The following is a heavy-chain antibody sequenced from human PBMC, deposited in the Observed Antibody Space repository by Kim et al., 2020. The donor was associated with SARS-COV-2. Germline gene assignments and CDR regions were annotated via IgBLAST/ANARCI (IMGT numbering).Heavy chain of an antibody. Sequence: SVKVSCRASGGTFSSFVISWVRQAPGQGLEWVGGIIPLFDTTNYAQKFQGRVTITADRSTRTAYMELSSLRSEDTAVYYCAIATHIQSHYYDSSRRTYFFDYWGQGTLVTVSS. CDR1: GGTFSSFV. J-gene: IGHJ4*02. CDR3: AIATHIQSHYYDSSRRTYFFDY. D-gene: IGHD3-22*01. V-gene: IGHV1-69*06. CDR2: IIPLFDTT.